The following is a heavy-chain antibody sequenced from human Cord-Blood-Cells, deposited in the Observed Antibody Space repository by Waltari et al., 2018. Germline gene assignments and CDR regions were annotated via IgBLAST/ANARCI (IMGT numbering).Heavy chain of an antibody. D-gene: IGHD6-19*01. J-gene: IGHJ3*02. CDR3: ARGGSGQWLVRSAFDI. CDR2: IYYSGST. V-gene: IGHV4-59*01. Sequence: QVQLQESGPGLVKPSETLSLTCTVSGGSISRYYWSWIRQPPGKGLEWIGYIYYSGSTNYNPSLKSRVTISVDTSKNQFSLKLSSVTAADTAVYYCARGGSGQWLVRSAFDIWGQGTMVTVSS. CDR1: GGSISRYY.